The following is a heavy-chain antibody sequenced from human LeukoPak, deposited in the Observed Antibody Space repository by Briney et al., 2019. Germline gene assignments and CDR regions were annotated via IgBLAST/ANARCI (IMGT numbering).Heavy chain of an antibody. CDR1: GFTSSSYG. CDR3: AKDLGWESGYDIFDY. V-gene: IGHV3-30*02. D-gene: IGHD5-12*01. Sequence: GGSLRLSCAASGFTSSSYGMHWVRQAPGKGLEWVAFIRYDGSNKYYADSVKGRFTISRDNSKNTLYLQMNSLRAEDTAVYYCAKDLGWESGYDIFDYWGQGTLVTVSS. J-gene: IGHJ4*02. CDR2: IRYDGSNK.